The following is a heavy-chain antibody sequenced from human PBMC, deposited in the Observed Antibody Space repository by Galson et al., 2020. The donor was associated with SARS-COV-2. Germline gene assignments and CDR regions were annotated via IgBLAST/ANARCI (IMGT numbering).Heavy chain of an antibody. CDR1: GFTFSSYW. V-gene: IGHV3-74*01. CDR2: IHRDGSGT. J-gene: IGHJ6*03. Sequence: GGSLRLSCAASGFTFSSYWMHWVRQAPGKGLVWVSRIHRDGSGTIYADSVKGRFTISRDNARNTLYLQMISLRAEDTAVYYCARESAVQGGYYMDVWGKGTRSPSP. D-gene: IGHD3-10*01. CDR3: ARESAVQGGYYMDV.